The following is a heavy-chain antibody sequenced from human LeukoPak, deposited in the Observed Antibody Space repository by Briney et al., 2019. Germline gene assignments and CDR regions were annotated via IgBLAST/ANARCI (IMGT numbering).Heavy chain of an antibody. CDR1: GYTFIANY. Sequence: ASVRVSCKASGYTFIANYLHWVRQAPGQGLEWIGWINPNTGVTNYAQRFQGRVTMTRDMSTSTVYMELSSLRSEDTAVYYCARGAVVVVAAKYYYYYMDVWGKGTTVTVSS. CDR2: INPNTGVT. V-gene: IGHV1-2*02. D-gene: IGHD2-15*01. J-gene: IGHJ6*03. CDR3: ARGAVVVVAAKYYYYYMDV.